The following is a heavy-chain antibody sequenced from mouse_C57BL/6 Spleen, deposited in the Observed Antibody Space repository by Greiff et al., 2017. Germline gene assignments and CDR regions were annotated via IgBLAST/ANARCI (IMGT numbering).Heavy chain of an antibody. D-gene: IGHD2-5*01. CDR3: ARPYSNYEGFAY. V-gene: IGHV1-19*01. CDR1: GYTFTDYY. J-gene: IGHJ3*01. Sequence: VQLQQSGPVLVKPGASVKMSCKASGYTFTDYYMNWVKQSHGKSLEWIGVINPYNGGTSYNQKFKGKDTLTVDKSSSTAYMELNSLTSEDSAVYYCARPYSNYEGFAYWGQGTLVTVSA. CDR2: INPYNGGT.